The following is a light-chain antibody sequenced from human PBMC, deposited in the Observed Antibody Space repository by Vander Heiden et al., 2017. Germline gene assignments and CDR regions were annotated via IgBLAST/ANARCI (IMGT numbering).Light chain of an antibody. CDR1: NIGSKS. V-gene: IGLV3-21*02. CDR3: QVWDSSSDRVV. J-gene: IGLJ2*01. Sequence: SYVLPPPPPVSVAPGQTARFTCGGNNIGSKSVHWYQQKPGQAPVLVVYDDSDRPSGIPERFSGSNSGNTATLTISRVEAGDEADYYCQVWDSSSDRVVFGGGTKLTVL. CDR2: DDS.